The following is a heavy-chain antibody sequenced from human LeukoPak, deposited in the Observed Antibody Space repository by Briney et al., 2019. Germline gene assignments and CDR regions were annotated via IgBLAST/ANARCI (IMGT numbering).Heavy chain of an antibody. V-gene: IGHV3-23*01. CDR2: IRGSDDNT. J-gene: IGHJ2*01. Sequence: GGSLRLSCAASGFTFSIYAMSWVRQAPGKGLEWVSAIRGSDDNTFYADSVRGWFTISRDNSKNTLYLQMNILRAEDTAVYYCAKTVTTQAYYWYFDLWGRGTLVTVSS. CDR3: AKTVTTQAYYWYFDL. CDR1: GFTFSIYA. D-gene: IGHD4-17*01.